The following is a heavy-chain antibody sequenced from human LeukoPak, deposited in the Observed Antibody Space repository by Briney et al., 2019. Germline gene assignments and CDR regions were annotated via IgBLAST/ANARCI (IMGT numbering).Heavy chain of an antibody. Sequence: GRSLRLSCAASGFSFSSYGMSWVRQAPGKGLEWVSAINDGGGGTYYADSVKGRFTISRDNSENTLFLQMNSLRAEDTAVYYCAKRVPYSSSSVYFDYWGQGTLVTVSS. CDR1: GFSFSSYG. CDR2: INDGGGGT. J-gene: IGHJ4*02. D-gene: IGHD6-6*01. V-gene: IGHV3-23*01. CDR3: AKRVPYSSSSVYFDY.